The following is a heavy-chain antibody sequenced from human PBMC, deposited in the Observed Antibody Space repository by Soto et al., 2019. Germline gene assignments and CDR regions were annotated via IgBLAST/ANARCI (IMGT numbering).Heavy chain of an antibody. Sequence: QVQLVQSGAEVKKPGSSVTVSCKASGGTFSSYAISWVRQAPGQGLEWMGGIIPIFGTANYAQKFQARVTITADESTSTAYMELSILRSEDTAVYYCAREGLSEVGGDAFDIWGQGTMVTVS. J-gene: IGHJ3*02. D-gene: IGHD1-26*01. CDR2: IIPIFGTA. CDR1: GGTFSSYA. V-gene: IGHV1-69*01. CDR3: AREGLSEVGGDAFDI.